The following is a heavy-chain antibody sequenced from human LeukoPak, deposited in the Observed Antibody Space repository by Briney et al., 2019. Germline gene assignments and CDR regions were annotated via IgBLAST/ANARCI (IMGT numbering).Heavy chain of an antibody. CDR3: ARATVTRWFDP. CDR1: GFTFSDYY. J-gene: IGHJ5*02. D-gene: IGHD4-17*01. Sequence: PGGSLRLSCAASGFTFSDYYMSWIRQAPGKGLEWVAVIWYDGTNKYYADSVKGRFTISRDNSKNTLYLQMNSLRAEDTAVYYCARATVTRWFDPWGQGTLVTVSS. V-gene: IGHV3-33*08. CDR2: IWYDGTNK.